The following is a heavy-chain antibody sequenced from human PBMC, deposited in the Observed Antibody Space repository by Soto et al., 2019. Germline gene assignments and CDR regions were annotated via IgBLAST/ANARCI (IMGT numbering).Heavy chain of an antibody. CDR3: ARQRVLSTNMFITSFDP. CDR1: GGSINSSDHF. CDR2: VYYTETT. V-gene: IGHV4-39*01. D-gene: IGHD3-10*02. J-gene: IGHJ5*02. Sequence: SETLSLTCSLSGGSINSSDHFWGWIRQTPGKGLEWIGSVYYTETTYYNPSLKSPVTISVETSRNTFSLKVNSVTAADTGIYYCARQRVLSTNMFITSFDPWGQGTLVT.